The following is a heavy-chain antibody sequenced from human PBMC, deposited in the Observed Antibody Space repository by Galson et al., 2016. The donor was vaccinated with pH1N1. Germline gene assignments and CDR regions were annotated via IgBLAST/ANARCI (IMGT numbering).Heavy chain of an antibody. CDR1: GFTFDDYA. V-gene: IGHV3-9*01. D-gene: IGHD4-17*01. Sequence: SLRLSCAASGFTFDDYAMHWVRQAPGKGLEWDSGISWNSGSIGYADSVKGRFTISRDNAKNSLYLQMNSLRAEDTALYYCAKDSRSGDYGDLWYFDLWGRGTLVTVSS. J-gene: IGHJ2*01. CDR3: AKDSRSGDYGDLWYFDL. CDR2: ISWNSGSI.